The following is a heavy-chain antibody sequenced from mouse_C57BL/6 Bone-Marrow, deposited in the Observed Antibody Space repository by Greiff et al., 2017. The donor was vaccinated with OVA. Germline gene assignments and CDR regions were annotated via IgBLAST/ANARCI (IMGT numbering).Heavy chain of an antibody. J-gene: IGHJ3*01. V-gene: IGHV5-12*01. CDR2: ISNGGGST. Sequence: EVKLEESGGGLVQPGGSLKLSCAASGFTFSDYYMYWVRQTPEKRLEWVAYISNGGGSTYYPDTVKGRFTISRDNAKNTLYLQMSRLKSEDTAMYYCASHTTVVPFAYWGQGTLVTVSA. CDR1: GFTFSDYY. D-gene: IGHD1-1*01. CDR3: ASHTTVVPFAY.